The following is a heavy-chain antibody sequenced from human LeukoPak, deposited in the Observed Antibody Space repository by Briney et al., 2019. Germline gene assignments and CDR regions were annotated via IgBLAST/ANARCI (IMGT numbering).Heavy chain of an antibody. Sequence: PSETLSLTCTVSGGSISGYYWSWIRQPPGKGLEWIGYIYYSGSTNYNPSLKSRVTISVDTSKNQFSLKLSSVTAADTAVYYCARHVSGDYWVYYFDYWGQGTLVTVSS. CDR3: ARHVSGDYWVYYFDY. CDR2: IYYSGST. D-gene: IGHD4-17*01. V-gene: IGHV4-59*08. CDR1: GGSISGYY. J-gene: IGHJ4*02.